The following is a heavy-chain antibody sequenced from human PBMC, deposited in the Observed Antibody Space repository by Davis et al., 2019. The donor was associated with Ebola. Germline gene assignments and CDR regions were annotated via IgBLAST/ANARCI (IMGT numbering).Heavy chain of an antibody. J-gene: IGHJ6*02. CDR1: GFTFSMFA. CDR3: AKDISGTTYGMDV. Sequence: GESLKISCAASGFTFSMFAMSWVRQAPGKGLEWVSGISGSGGSIYYADSVKGRFTISRDNSKNTLYMQMNSLRAEDTALYYCAKDISGTTYGMDVWGQGTTVTVSS. V-gene: IGHV3-23*01. D-gene: IGHD1-7*01. CDR2: ISGSGGSI.